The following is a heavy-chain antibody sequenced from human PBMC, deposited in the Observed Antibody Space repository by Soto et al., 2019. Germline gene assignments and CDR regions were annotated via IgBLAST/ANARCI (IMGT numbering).Heavy chain of an antibody. CDR3: ARLGYGSGSYYPWCSYGMDV. V-gene: IGHV4-34*01. Sequence: PSETLSLTCAVDGGSFSGDYWSCIRQPPGKGLEWIGEINHSGSTNYNPSLKSRVTISVDTSKNQFPLKLSSVTAPDTAVYYCARLGYGSGSYYPWCSYGMDVWGQGTTVTVPS. J-gene: IGHJ6*02. CDR2: INHSGST. D-gene: IGHD3-10*01. CDR1: GGSFSGDY.